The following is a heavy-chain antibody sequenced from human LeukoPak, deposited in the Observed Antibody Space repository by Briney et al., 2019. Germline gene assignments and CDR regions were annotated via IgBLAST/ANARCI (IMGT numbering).Heavy chain of an antibody. J-gene: IGHJ4*02. CDR3: ATETNGRHYDY. D-gene: IGHD1-14*01. CDR2: IRPTGFNR. CDR1: GLTFSTSG. Sequence: GGSLRLSCTTSGLTFSTSGFHWVRQAPGKGLEWVASIRPTGFNRYYADSIKGRFTISRDNSNNSLYLQMDSLRAEDTAVYYCATETNGRHYDYWGQGTLLTVSS. V-gene: IGHV3-21*06.